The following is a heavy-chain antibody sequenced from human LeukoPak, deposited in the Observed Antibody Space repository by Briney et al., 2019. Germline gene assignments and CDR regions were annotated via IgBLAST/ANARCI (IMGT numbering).Heavy chain of an antibody. CDR3: ARDHPTTVTTMDPFDY. V-gene: IGHV3-64*04. CDR2: IYSDGSRT. Sequence: GGSLRLSCAASGFTFSSFAMHWVRQAPGKGLEYLSAIYSDGSRTYYADSVKGRFTISRDNAKNSLYLQMNSLRAEDTAVYYCARDHPTTVTTMDPFDYWGQGILVTVSS. J-gene: IGHJ4*02. D-gene: IGHD4-17*01. CDR1: GFTFSSFA.